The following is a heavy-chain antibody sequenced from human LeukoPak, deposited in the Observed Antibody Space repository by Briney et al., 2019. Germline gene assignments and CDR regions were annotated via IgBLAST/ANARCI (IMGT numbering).Heavy chain of an antibody. CDR2: ISAYNGNT. Sequence: GASVKVSCKASGYTFTSYGISWVLQAPGQGLEWMGWISAYNGNTNYAQKLQGRVTMTTDTSTSTAYMELRSLRSDDTAVYYCARVYYDFWSGYEYDAFDIWGQGTMVTVSS. J-gene: IGHJ3*02. D-gene: IGHD3-3*01. CDR3: ARVYYDFWSGYEYDAFDI. CDR1: GYTFTSYG. V-gene: IGHV1-18*01.